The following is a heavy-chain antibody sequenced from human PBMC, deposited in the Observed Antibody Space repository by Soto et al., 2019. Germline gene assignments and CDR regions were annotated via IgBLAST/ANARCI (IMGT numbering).Heavy chain of an antibody. D-gene: IGHD4-17*01. CDR1: GFSFSSYE. CDR3: AILRSTPVTT. Sequence: PGGSLRLSCSASGFSFSSYENNWVRQAPGKGLEWIAYIDSRGDTIYYADSVKGRFTISRDNAKNSLYLQMDSLRADDTAFYYCAILRSTPVTTWGQGTMVTVSS. CDR2: IDSRGDTI. V-gene: IGHV3-48*03. J-gene: IGHJ3*01.